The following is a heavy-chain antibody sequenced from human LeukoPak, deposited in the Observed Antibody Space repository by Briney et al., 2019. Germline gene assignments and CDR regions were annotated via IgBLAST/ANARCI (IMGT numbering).Heavy chain of an antibody. CDR1: GFTFSSYD. CDR2: ISGMGGST. J-gene: IGHJ4*02. V-gene: IGHV3-23*01. CDR3: ARERDGYYFDY. Sequence: GGSLRLSCAASGFTFSSYDMSWVRQAPGKGLEWVSAISGMGGSTYYADSVKGRFTFSRDNSKNTLYLQMNSLRAEDTAVYYCARERDGYYFDYWGQGTLVTVSS.